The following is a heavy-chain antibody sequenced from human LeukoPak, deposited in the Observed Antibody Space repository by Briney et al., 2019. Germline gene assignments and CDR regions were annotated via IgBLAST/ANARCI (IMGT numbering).Heavy chain of an antibody. CDR3: AKQTGSGLFILP. CDR2: IYYTGNT. CDR1: GGSFSGYY. D-gene: IGHD3/OR15-3a*01. V-gene: IGHV4-34*01. J-gene: IGHJ4*02. Sequence: SETLSLTCAVYGGSFSGYYWSWIRQPPGKGLEWIGSIYYTGNTYCNASLKSRVTISIDTSKNQFSLKLTSVTAADTAVYYCAKQTGSGLFILPGGQGTLVTVSS.